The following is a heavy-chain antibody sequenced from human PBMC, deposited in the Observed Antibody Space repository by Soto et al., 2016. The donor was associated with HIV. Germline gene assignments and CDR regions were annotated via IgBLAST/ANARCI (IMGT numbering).Heavy chain of an antibody. CDR2: IYSGSST. V-gene: IGHV3-53*02. CDR1: GFTVSTNY. CDR3: ARDPGYGSGSYSVPY. J-gene: IGHJ4*02. D-gene: IGHD3-10*01. Sequence: EVQLVETGGGLIQPGGSLRLSCAASGFTVSTNYMSWVRQAPGKGLEWVSVIYSGSSTYYADSVKGRFTISRDNSKNTLYLQMNSLRAEDTAVYYCARDPGYGSGSYSVPYWGQGTLVTVSS.